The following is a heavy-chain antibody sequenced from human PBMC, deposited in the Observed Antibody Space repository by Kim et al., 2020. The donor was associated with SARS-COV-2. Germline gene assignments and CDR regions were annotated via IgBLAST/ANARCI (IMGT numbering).Heavy chain of an antibody. CDR2: T. V-gene: IGHV1-8*01. CDR3: ARAVRLQPLL. D-gene: IGHD4-4*01. J-gene: IGHJ4*02. Sequence: TGNAKKFQGRVTMTRNTSISTAYMELSSLRSEDTAVYYCARAVRLQPLLWGQGTLVTVSS.